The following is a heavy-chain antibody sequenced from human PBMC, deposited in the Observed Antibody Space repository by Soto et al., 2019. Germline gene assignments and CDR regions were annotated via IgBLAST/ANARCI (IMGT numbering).Heavy chain of an antibody. CDR3: ARVRENYFDS. CDR1: GGSISSDGDYYR. V-gene: IGHV4-31*03. J-gene: IGHJ4*02. Sequence: SETLSLTCTVSGGSISSDGDYYRWSWIRQHPGKGLEWIGYIYDSGSPYYHPSLESRVTVSVDTSKNQFSLKLSPLTAADTAVYYCARVRENYFDSWGQG. CDR2: IYDSGSP.